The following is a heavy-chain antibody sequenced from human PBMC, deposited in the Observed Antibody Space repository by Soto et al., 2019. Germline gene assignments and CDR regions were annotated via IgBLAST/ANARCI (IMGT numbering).Heavy chain of an antibody. J-gene: IGHJ5*02. CDR3: ARHISYYDSSGPNWFDP. CDR2: IYPGDSDT. V-gene: IGHV5-51*01. D-gene: IGHD3-22*01. Sequence: GESLKISCKGSGYSFTSYWIGWVRQMPGKGLEWMGIIYPGDSDTRYSPSFQGQVTISADKSISTAYLQWSSLKASDTAMYYCARHISYYDSSGPNWFDPWGQGTLVTVSS. CDR1: GYSFTSYW.